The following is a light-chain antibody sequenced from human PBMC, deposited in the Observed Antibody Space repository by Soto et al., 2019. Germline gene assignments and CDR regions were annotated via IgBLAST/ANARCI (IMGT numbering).Light chain of an antibody. CDR2: DNN. CDR1: SSNIGNNY. Sequence: QSVLTQPPSVSAAPGQKVTISCSGSSSNIGNNYVSWYQQLPGTAPKLLIYDNNKRPSGIPDRFSGSKSGTSATLGITGLQTGDEADYYCETWDSSLSAVVFGGGTKLTVL. CDR3: ETWDSSLSAVV. J-gene: IGLJ2*01. V-gene: IGLV1-51*01.